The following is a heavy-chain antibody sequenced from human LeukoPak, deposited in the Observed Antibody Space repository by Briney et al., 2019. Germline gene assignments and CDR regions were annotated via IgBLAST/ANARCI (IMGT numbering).Heavy chain of an antibody. V-gene: IGHV3-7*01. Sequence: GGSLRLSCAASGFTFSSYWMSWVRQAPGKGLEWVANIKQDGSEKYYVDSVKGRFTISRDNAKNSLYLQMNSLRAEDTAVYYCARGGELRYFDWLSNFDYWGQGTLVTVSS. CDR3: ARGGELRYFDWLSNFDY. CDR2: IKQDGSEK. CDR1: GFTFSSYW. D-gene: IGHD3-9*01. J-gene: IGHJ4*02.